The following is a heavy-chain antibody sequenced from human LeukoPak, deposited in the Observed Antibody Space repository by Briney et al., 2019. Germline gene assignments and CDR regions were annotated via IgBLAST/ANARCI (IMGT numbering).Heavy chain of an antibody. J-gene: IGHJ6*02. D-gene: IGHD2-2*01. Sequence: SETLSLTCTVSGGSISSYYWSWIRQPPGKGLEWIGYIYYSGSTYYNPSLKSRVTISVDTSKNQFSLKLSSVTAADTAVYYCTLTRRAFTFATDQYGMDVWGQGTTVTVSS. CDR1: GGSISSYY. V-gene: IGHV4-59*08. CDR2: IYYSGST. CDR3: TLTRRAFTFATDQYGMDV.